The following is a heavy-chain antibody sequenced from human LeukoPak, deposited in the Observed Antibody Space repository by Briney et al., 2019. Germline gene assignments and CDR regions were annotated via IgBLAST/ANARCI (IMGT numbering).Heavy chain of an antibody. CDR2: MNPNSGNT. CDR1: GYTFTSYD. D-gene: IGHD4-17*01. V-gene: IGHV1-8*01. Sequence: ASVKVSCKASGYTFTSYDINWVRQATGQGLEWMGWMNPNSGNTGYAQKFQGRVTITRNTSISTAYMELSSLRSEDTAVYYCARGPPQAGYGDYVYYYYMDVWGKGTTVTVSS. J-gene: IGHJ6*03. CDR3: ARGPPQAGYGDYVYYYYMDV.